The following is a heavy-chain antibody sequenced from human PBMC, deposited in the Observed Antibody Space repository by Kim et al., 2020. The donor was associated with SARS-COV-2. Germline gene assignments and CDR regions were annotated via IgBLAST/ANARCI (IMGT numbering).Heavy chain of an antibody. V-gene: IGHV3-30-3*01. Sequence: GGSLRLSCAASGFTFSSYAIHWVRLAPGKGLEWVAVISYDGSNKYYADSVKGRFTISRDNSKNTLYLQMNSLRAEDTAVYYCARDLAAPLHYYYGMDVWGQGTTVTVSS. CDR1: GFTFSSYA. J-gene: IGHJ6*02. CDR3: ARDLAAPLHYYYGMDV. D-gene: IGHD6-13*01. CDR2: ISYDGSNK.